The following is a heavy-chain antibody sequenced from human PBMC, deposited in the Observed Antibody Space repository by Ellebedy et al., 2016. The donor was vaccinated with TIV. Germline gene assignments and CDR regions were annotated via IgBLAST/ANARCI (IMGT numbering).Heavy chain of an antibody. CDR3: AKEDQGSGFAGVGPI. J-gene: IGHJ3*02. Sequence: PGGSLRLSCAASGFTFIYYSMNWVRQAQGKGLEWISYISSESSKIVYADSVKGRFTISRDNAKNSLYLQMSSLKVEDTAVYYGAKEDQGSGFAGVGPIWGQGTLVTVSS. CDR1: GFTFIYYS. CDR2: ISSESSKI. V-gene: IGHV3-48*04. D-gene: IGHD1-26*01.